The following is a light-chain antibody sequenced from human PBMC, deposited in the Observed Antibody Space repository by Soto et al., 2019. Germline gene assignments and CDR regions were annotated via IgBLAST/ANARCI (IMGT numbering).Light chain of an antibody. J-gene: IGKJ1*01. V-gene: IGKV3-20*01. CDR1: QSVSTSN. CDR3: QQFDYSLWT. Sequence: ETVLTQSPGTLSLSPGERATLSCRASQSVSTSNLAWYQQRPGQAPRLLIYGTSSRATSIPDRFSGSGSGTDFTLTISRLEPEDFAVYYCQQFDYSLWTFGQGTKVEIK. CDR2: GTS.